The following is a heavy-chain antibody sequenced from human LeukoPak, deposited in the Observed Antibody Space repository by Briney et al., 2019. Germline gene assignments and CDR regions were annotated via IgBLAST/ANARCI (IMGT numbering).Heavy chain of an antibody. J-gene: IGHJ6*04. Sequence: GASVKVSCKVSGYTLTELSMHWVRQAPGKGLEWMGGFDPEDGETIYAQKFQGRVTMTEDTSTDTAYMELSSLRSEDTAVYYCATTQDIVVVPAARASKRAYGMDVWGKGTTVTVSS. CDR1: GYTLTELS. D-gene: IGHD2-2*01. V-gene: IGHV1-24*01. CDR3: ATTQDIVVVPAARASKRAYGMDV. CDR2: FDPEDGET.